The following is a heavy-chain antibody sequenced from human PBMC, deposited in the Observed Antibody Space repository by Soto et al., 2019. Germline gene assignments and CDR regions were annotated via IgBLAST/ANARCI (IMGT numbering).Heavy chain of an antibody. J-gene: IGHJ4*02. V-gene: IGHV3-23*01. D-gene: IGHD2-2*01. CDR3: AKTPDIVVVPAAKYYFDY. Sequence: GGSLRLSCAASGFTFSSYAMSWVRQAPGKGLEWVSAISGSGGSTYYADSVKGRFTISRDNSKNTLYLQMNSLRAEDTAVYYWAKTPDIVVVPAAKYYFDYWGQGTLVKSPQ. CDR2: ISGSGGST. CDR1: GFTFSSYA.